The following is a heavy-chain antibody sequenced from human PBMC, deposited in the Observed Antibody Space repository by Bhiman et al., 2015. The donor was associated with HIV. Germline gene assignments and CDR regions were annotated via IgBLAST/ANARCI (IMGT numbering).Heavy chain of an antibody. CDR3: ANSRRDGYIDY. Sequence: EVQLVESGGGLVQPGGSLRLSCVASGFTFSTYWMTWVRQAPGKGLEWVANIKPDGSEKFYVDSVKGRFTISRDNTNDSVYLQMNSLRAEDTAVYYCANSRRDGYIDYWGQGTLVTVSS. J-gene: IGHJ4*02. D-gene: IGHD5-24*01. CDR2: IKPDGSEK. CDR1: GFTFSTYW. V-gene: IGHV3-7*01.